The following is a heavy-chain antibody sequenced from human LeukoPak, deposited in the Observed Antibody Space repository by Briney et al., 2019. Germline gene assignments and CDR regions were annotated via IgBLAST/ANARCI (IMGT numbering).Heavy chain of an antibody. V-gene: IGHV4-4*07. Sequence: SETLSLTCTVSGGSIRSYYWSWIRQPAGKGLEWIGRIFTRGNTNYNPSLKSRVTMSVDMSKNQFSLRMSSVTAADTAVYYCAKGRELLRGDGFDIWGQGTMVTVSS. CDR1: GGSIRSYY. CDR3: AKGRELLRGDGFDI. CDR2: IFTRGNT. D-gene: IGHD1-26*01. J-gene: IGHJ3*02.